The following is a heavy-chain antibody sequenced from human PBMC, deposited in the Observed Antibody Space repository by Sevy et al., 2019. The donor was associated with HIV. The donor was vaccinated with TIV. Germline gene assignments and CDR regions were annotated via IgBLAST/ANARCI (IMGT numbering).Heavy chain of an antibody. CDR1: GGTFSSYA. V-gene: IGHV1-69*13. D-gene: IGHD2-21*02. Sequence: SVKVSCKASGGTFSSYAISWVRQAPGQGLEWMGGIIPIFGTANYAQKFQGRVTITADESTSTAYMELSSLRSEDTAVYYCARIPRLAYCGGDCYSYYFDYWGQGTLVTVSS. CDR2: IIPIFGTA. CDR3: ARIPRLAYCGGDCYSYYFDY. J-gene: IGHJ4*02.